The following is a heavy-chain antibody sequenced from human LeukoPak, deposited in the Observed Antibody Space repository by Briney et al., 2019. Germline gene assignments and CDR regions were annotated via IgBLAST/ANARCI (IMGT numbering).Heavy chain of an antibody. Sequence: GGSLRLSCAASGFTFISYEMNWVRQAPGKGLEWVSYISSSGSIIYYADSVKGRFTISRDNAKNSLYLQMNSLRAEDTAVYYCAELGITMIGGVWGKGTTVTISS. V-gene: IGHV3-48*03. CDR3: AELGITMIGGV. CDR2: ISSSGSII. J-gene: IGHJ6*04. D-gene: IGHD3-10*02. CDR1: GFTFISYE.